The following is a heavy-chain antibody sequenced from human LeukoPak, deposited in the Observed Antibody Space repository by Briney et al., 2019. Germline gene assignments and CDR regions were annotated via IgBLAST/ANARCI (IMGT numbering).Heavy chain of an antibody. CDR3: AHRLRPKYYYDSSGYYADAFDI. J-gene: IGHJ3*02. V-gene: IGHV2-5*02. D-gene: IGHD3-22*01. CDR2: IYWDDDK. Sequence: ESGPTLVKPTQTLTLTCTFSGFSLSTSGVGVGWIRQPPGKALEWLALIYWDDDKRYSPSLKSRLTITKDTSKNQVVLTMTNMDPVDTATYYCAHRLRPKYYYDSSGYYADAFDIWGQGTMVTVSS. CDR1: GFSLSTSGVG.